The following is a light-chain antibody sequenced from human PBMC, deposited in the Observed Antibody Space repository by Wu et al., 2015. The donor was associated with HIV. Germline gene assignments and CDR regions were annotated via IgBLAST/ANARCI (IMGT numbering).Light chain of an antibody. Sequence: DIQMTQSPSSLSASVGDRVTITCRASQSISNYLNWYQQKPGKAPKFLIYAASSLQSGVPSRFSGSGSGTDFTLTISSLQPEDFATYYCQQSYSSPPETFGQGTKVEIK. CDR3: QQSYSSPPET. V-gene: IGKV1-39*01. J-gene: IGKJ1*01. CDR1: QSISNY. CDR2: AAS.